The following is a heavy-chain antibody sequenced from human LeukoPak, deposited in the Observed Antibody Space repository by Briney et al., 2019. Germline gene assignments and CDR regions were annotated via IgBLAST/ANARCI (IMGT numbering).Heavy chain of an antibody. Sequence: PSETLSLTCAVYGGSFSGYYWSWIRQAPGKGLEWIGEINHSGSTNYNPSLKSRVTISLDTSKSQFSLKLSSVTAADTAVYYCARGRVSLDPWGQATLVTVSS. CDR1: GGSFSGYY. CDR3: ARGRVSLDP. V-gene: IGHV4-34*01. J-gene: IGHJ5*02. CDR2: INHSGST.